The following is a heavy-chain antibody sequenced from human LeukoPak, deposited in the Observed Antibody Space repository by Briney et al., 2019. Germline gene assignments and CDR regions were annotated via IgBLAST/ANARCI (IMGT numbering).Heavy chain of an antibody. CDR2: ISGSGGST. J-gene: IGHJ3*02. D-gene: IGHD3-9*01. V-gene: IGHV3-23*01. CDR3: AKDRSELRYFDWSSPGNAFDI. Sequence: GGSLRLSCAASGFTFSSYAMSWVRQAPGKGLEWVSAISGSGGSTYYADSVKGRSTISRDNSKNTLYLQMNSLRAEDTAVYYCAKDRSELRYFDWSSPGNAFDIWGQGTMVTVSS. CDR1: GFTFSSYA.